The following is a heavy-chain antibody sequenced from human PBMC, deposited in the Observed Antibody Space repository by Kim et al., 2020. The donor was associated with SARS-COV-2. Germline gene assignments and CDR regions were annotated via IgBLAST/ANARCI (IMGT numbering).Heavy chain of an antibody. J-gene: IGHJ4*02. V-gene: IGHV3-74*01. CDR2: IT. D-gene: IGHD1-1*01. Sequence: ITTYADSVKGRFTISRDNAKNTLYMQMNSLRADDTALYYCTMDLTGTDDYWGQGALVTVSS. CDR3: TMDLTGTDDY.